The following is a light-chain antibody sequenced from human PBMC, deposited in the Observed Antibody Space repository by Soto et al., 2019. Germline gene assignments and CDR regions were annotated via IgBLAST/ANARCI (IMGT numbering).Light chain of an antibody. V-gene: IGKV1-5*03. J-gene: IGKJ1*01. Sequence: IQVTQSPATLSASVGARVTITCRASQSISSWLAWYQQKPGTAPNLLIYKASSLESGVPSRFRVIGSGTEFTLTISSLQPEDYASYDCQQYNSYSTFGQGTKVDIK. CDR3: QQYNSYST. CDR1: QSISSW. CDR2: KAS.